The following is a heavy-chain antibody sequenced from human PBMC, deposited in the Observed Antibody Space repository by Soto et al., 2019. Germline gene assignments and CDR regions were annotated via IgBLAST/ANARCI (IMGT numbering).Heavy chain of an antibody. V-gene: IGHV3-48*01. CDR3: ARDQLYYNDISGRPLNAFDV. CDR2: IGIGSSTT. J-gene: IGHJ3*01. D-gene: IGHD3-22*01. CDR1: GFTFSSYS. Sequence: LRLSCAASGFTFSSYSMNWVRQAPGKGLEWISYIGIGSSTTYYADSVKGRFTISRDNAKNSLYLQMNSLRAEDTAVYYCARDQLYYNDISGRPLNAFDVWGQGTMVTVSS.